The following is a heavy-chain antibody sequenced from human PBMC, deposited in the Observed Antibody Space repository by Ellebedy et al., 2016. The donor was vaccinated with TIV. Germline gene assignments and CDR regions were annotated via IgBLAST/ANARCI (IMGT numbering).Heavy chain of an antibody. CDR1: GGSISSYY. V-gene: IGHV4-59*12. J-gene: IGHJ4*02. CDR2: IDYSGDT. Sequence: MPSETLSLTCTVSGGSISSYYWSWIRQPPGKGLEWIGYIDYSGDTNYNPSLKSRVSISVDTSQNQFSLKLSSVTAADTAVYYCAREGSYFYDSSGSFDYWGQGTLVTVSS. CDR3: AREGSYFYDSSGSFDY. D-gene: IGHD3-22*01.